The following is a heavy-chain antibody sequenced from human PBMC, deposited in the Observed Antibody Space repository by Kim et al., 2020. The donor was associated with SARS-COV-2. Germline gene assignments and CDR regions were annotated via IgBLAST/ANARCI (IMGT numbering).Heavy chain of an antibody. CDR1: GGSISSSSYY. CDR3: AISGISSSSYY. D-gene: IGHD6-6*01. J-gene: IGHJ4*02. Sequence: SETLSLTCTVSGGSISSSSYYWGWIRQPPGKGLEWIGSIYYSGSTYYNPSLKSRVTISVDTSKNQFSLKLSSVTAADTAVYYCAISGISSSSYYWGQGTLVTVSS. V-gene: IGHV4-39*01. CDR2: IYYSGST.